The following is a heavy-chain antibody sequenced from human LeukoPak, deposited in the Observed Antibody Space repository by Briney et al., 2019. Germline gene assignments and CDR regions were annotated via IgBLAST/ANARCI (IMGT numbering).Heavy chain of an antibody. J-gene: IGHJ4*02. CDR3: SRESGAFCPFGY. CDR1: GGPVSSASHY. Sequence: PSETLSLTCTVSGGPVSSASHYWSWIRQPPGKGLEWIGFGFYSGSTYYNPSLKSRVSISVDTSKNQFSLKLSSVTAADTAIYYCSRESGAFCPFGYWGQGTLVTVPP. CDR2: GFYSGST. V-gene: IGHV4-61*01. D-gene: IGHD1-26*01.